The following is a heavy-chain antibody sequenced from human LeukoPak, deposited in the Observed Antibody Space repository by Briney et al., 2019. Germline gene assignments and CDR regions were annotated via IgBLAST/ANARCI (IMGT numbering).Heavy chain of an antibody. J-gene: IGHJ4*02. CDR1: GFSFTSSA. CDR3: AADPYDYGDYVLGY. D-gene: IGHD4-17*01. CDR2: SVVGSCNT. Sequence: GSSVKVSCKASGFSFTSSAVQWVRQARGQRLEWIGWSVVGSCNTNDAQKVQERVTITSDMSTSTAYMELSSLRSEDTAVYYCAADPYDYGDYVLGYWGPGTLVTVSS. V-gene: IGHV1-58*01.